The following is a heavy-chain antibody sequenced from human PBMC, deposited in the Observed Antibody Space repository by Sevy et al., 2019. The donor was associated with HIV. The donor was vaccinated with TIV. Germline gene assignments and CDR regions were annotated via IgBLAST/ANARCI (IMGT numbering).Heavy chain of an antibody. J-gene: IGHJ4*02. V-gene: IGHV3-23*01. D-gene: IGHD3-10*01. CDR2: ISGSGGST. Sequence: GGSLRLSCAASGFTFSSYAMSWVRQAPGKGLEWFSAISGSGGSTYYADSVKGRFAISRDNSKNTLYLQMNSLRAEDTAVCYCAKDAGDYGSGSYIDYWGQGTLVTVSS. CDR1: GFTFSSYA. CDR3: AKDAGDYGSGSYIDY.